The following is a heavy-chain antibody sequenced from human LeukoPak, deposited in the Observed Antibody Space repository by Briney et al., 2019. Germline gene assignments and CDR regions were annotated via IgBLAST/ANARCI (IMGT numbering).Heavy chain of an antibody. CDR3: ARARGYITIPYYYMDV. Sequence: SQTLSLTCTVSGGSISSGSYYWSWIRQPAGKGLEWIGRIYTSGSTNYNPSLKSRVTISVDTSKNQFSLKLSSVTAADTAVYYCARARGYITIPYYYMDVWGKGTTVTVSS. V-gene: IGHV4-61*02. CDR1: GGSISSGSYY. D-gene: IGHD3-3*01. CDR2: IYTSGST. J-gene: IGHJ6*03.